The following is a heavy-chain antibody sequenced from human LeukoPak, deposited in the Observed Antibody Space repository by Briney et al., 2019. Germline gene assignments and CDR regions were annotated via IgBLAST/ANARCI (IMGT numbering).Heavy chain of an antibody. CDR2: IIPIFGTA. D-gene: IGHD3-10*01. CDR1: GGTFSSYA. J-gene: IGHJ4*02. CDR3: AREESGGSGSYYNSY. V-gene: IGHV1-69*05. Sequence: SVKVSCKASGGTFSSYAISWVRQAPGQGLEWMGRIIPIFGTANYAQKFQGRVTITTDESTSTAYMELSSLRSEDTAVYYCAREESGGSGSYYNSYWGQGTLVTVSS.